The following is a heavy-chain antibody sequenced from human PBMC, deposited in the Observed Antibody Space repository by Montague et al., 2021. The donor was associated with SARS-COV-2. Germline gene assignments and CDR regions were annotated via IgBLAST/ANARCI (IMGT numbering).Heavy chain of an antibody. CDR2: IYYSGSA. D-gene: IGHD2-21*02. CDR3: ARAYCGGDCHVGP. J-gene: IGHJ5*02. V-gene: IGHV4-59*01. Sequence: SETLSLTCTVSVGSISNYYWTWIRQPPGKGLEWIGYIYYSGSANYNPSLKSRSTISVDTSNNQFSLRLSSVAAADTAVYYCARAYCGGDCHVGPWGQGILVTVPS. CDR1: VGSISNYY.